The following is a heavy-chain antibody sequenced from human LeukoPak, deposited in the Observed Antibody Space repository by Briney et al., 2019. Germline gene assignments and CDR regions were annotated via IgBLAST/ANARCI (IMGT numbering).Heavy chain of an antibody. V-gene: IGHV4-59*01. D-gene: IGHD2-21*02. CDR2: IYYSGST. CDR1: GDSISSYY. CDR3: ARGVVVTMYYYYGMDV. J-gene: IGHJ6*02. Sequence: SETLSLTCTVSGDSISSYYWSWIRQPPGKGLEWIGYIYYSGSTNYNPSLKSRVTISVDTSKNQFSLKLSSVTAADTAVYYCARGVVVTMYYYYGMDVWGQGNTVTVSS.